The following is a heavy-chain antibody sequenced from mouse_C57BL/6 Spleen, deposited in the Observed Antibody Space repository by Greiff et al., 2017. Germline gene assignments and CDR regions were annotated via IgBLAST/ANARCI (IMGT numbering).Heavy chain of an antibody. CDR1: GFTFSDYY. D-gene: IGHD1-1*01. J-gene: IGHJ1*03. Sequence: EVKLVESEGGLVQPGSSMKLSCTASGFTFSDYYMAWVRQVPEKGLEWVANINYDGSSTYYLDSLKSRFIISRDNAKNILYLQMSSLKSEDTATYYCARSIYYYGSSYWYFDVWGTGTTVTVSS. CDR2: INYDGSST. V-gene: IGHV5-16*01. CDR3: ARSIYYYGSSYWYFDV.